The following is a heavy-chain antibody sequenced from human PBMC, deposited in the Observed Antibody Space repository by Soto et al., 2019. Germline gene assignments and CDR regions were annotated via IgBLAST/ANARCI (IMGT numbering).Heavy chain of an antibody. Sequence: WTWIRQAPGTGLEYIGYIFYTGVTNYNPSLSSRVTISLDTSKNHFSLKLNSMTAADTAVYYCVRVLDSSWYADLWGRVTLVTVSS. D-gene: IGHD3-22*01. CDR2: IFYTGVT. V-gene: IGHV4-61*03. CDR3: VRVLDSSWYADL. J-gene: IGHJ2*01.